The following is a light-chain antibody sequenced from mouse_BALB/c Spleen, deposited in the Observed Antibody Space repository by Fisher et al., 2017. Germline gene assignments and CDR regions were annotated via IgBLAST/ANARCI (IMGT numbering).Light chain of an antibody. CDR3: QQRSSYPPT. CDR1: SSVSY. CDR2: RTS. V-gene: IGKV4-57*01. J-gene: IGKJ2*01. Sequence: IVITQTPAIMSASPGEKVTMTCSASSSVSYMHWYQQKPGSSPKPWIYRTSNLASGVPARFSGSGSGTSYSLTISRMEAEDAATYYCQQRSSYPPTFGGGTKLEIK.